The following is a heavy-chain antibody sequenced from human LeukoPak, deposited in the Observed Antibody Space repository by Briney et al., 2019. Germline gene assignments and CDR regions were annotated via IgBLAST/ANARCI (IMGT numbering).Heavy chain of an antibody. V-gene: IGHV4-39*01. J-gene: IGHJ4*02. CDR1: GGSISSSAYS. CDR2: IYDSGNT. D-gene: IGHD6-13*01. CDR3: ARQYGPGYSSTWYFDY. Sequence: SETLSLTCTVSGGSISSSAYSWGWIRQPPGKGLGWIGNIYDSGNTYYNPSLKRRVTISVETSKNQFSLKLNSVTAADTAVYYCARQYGPGYSSTWYFDYWGLGTLVTVSS.